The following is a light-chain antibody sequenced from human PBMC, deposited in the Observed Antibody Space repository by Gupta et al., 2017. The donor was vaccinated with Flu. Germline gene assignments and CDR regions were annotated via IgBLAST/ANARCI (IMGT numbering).Light chain of an antibody. CDR1: SSNIGAGYD. Sequence: QFVLTQPPPVSGAPGQRVTIPCTGSSSNIGAGYDVHWYQQLPGTAPKLLIYGNSNRPSGVPDRFSGSKSGTSASLAITGLQAEDEADYYCQSYDSSRNWVFGGGTKLTVL. CDR3: QSYDSSRNWV. V-gene: IGLV1-40*01. CDR2: GNS. J-gene: IGLJ3*02.